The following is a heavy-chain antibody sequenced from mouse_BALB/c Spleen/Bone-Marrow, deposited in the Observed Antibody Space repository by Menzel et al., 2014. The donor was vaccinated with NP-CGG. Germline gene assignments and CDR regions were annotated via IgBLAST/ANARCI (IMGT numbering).Heavy chain of an antibody. CDR3: ARNYGHWYFDV. V-gene: IGHV1-14*01. J-gene: IGHJ1*01. CDR2: INPYNDVT. D-gene: IGHD1-1*02. CDR1: GYRFTTYV. Sequence: EVQLQQSGPELVKPGASVKMSCKTSGYRFTTYVMHWVKQKPGQGLGWIGYINPYNDVTNYNEKFKGKATLTSDKSSSTSYMELSSLTSEDSAVYYCARNYGHWYFDVWGAGTTVTVSS.